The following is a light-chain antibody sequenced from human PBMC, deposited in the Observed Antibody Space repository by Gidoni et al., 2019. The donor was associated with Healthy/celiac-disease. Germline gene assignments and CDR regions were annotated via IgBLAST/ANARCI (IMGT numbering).Light chain of an antibody. V-gene: IGKV3-20*01. J-gene: IGKJ2*01. CDR2: GAS. CDR1: HSVSSNY. CDR3: QQYGSSPMYT. Sequence: DIVSTPSPATLSLSPGERATLSCRASHSVSSNYLAWYQKKPGQAHRLLIYGASSRATGIPDRFSGSGSGKDFTITISRLEPENFAVYYCQQYGSSPMYTFGQGTKLEI.